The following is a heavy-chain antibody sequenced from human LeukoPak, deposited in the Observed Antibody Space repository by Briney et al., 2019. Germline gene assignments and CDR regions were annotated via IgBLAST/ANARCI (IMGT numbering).Heavy chain of an antibody. CDR1: GYSFTSYW. D-gene: IGHD3-22*01. V-gene: IGHV5-51*01. CDR2: VYPGDSDT. CDR3: ARTAEASSGYSY. Sequence: GESLKISCKGSGYSFTSYWIGWVRQMPGKGLEWMGMVYPGDSDTRYSPSSQGQVTISADKSINTAYVQWSSLKASDTAMYYCARTAEASSGYSYWGQGTLVTVSS. J-gene: IGHJ4*02.